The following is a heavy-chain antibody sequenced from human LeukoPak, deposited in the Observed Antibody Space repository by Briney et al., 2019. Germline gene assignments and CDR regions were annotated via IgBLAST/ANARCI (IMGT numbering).Heavy chain of an antibody. Sequence: ASVKVSCKASGYTFTSYAMNWVRQAPGQGLEWMGWINTNTGNPTYPQGFTGRFVFSLDTSVSTAYLQISSLKAEDTAVYYCATDIAAAGHDAFDIWGQGTMVTVSS. V-gene: IGHV7-4-1*02. CDR1: GYTFTSYA. CDR3: ATDIAAAGHDAFDI. J-gene: IGHJ3*02. CDR2: INTNTGNP. D-gene: IGHD6-13*01.